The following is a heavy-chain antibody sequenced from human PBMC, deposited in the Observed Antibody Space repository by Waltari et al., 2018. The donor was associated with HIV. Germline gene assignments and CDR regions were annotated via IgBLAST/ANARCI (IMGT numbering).Heavy chain of an antibody. J-gene: IGHJ4*02. CDR2: VYIDDIT. V-gene: IGHV3-53*01. Sequence: EVSVVESGGGLIQPGGSLRLSGVASGFNVRGNCMTWVRQAPGKGLECVSVVYIDDITYYAESVKGRFTISRDNFKNILYLEMNSLRADDTAVYYCARDTQQWGRGTLITVSS. CDR1: GFNVRGNC. CDR3: ARDTQQ.